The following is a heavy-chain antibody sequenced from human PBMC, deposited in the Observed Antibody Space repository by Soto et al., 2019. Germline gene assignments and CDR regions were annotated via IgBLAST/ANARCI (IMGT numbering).Heavy chain of an antibody. CDR1: GFTFSDHY. V-gene: IGHV3-11*05. Sequence: QVQLVESGGGLVKPGGSLRLSCAASGFTFSDHYMSWIRQAPGQGLEWVSYISTSSSGYTNYADFVKGRFTISRDNANDSVYILMNSLRAADAAVEYCAIRGDCFECWGQGTLVTVSS. CDR3: AIRGDCFEC. CDR2: ISTSSSGYT. J-gene: IGHJ4*02.